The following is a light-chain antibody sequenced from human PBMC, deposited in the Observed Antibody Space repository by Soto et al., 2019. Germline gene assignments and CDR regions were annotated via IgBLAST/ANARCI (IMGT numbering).Light chain of an antibody. CDR1: QSVGSNS. V-gene: IGKV3-20*01. Sequence: EIVLTQSPGTLSSSLGERATLSCRASQSVGSNSLAWYQQKPGQAPRLLIYGASNRATGIPDRFSGSGSGTDFTLTINRLEAEDFAVYYCQQYGNTPLFSFGPVTKVDSK. CDR2: GAS. CDR3: QQYGNTPLFS. J-gene: IGKJ3*01.